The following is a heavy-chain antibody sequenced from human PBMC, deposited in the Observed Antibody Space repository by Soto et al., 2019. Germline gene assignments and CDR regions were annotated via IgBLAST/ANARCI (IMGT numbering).Heavy chain of an antibody. CDR2: IDPSDSYT. CDR3: ASGLYYDSSGYLGY. J-gene: IGHJ4*02. CDR1: GYSFTIYC. V-gene: IGHV5-10-1*01. D-gene: IGHD3-22*01. Sequence: GESLKISCKGSGYSFTIYCISWVLQMPGKGLEWMGRIDPSDSYTNYSPSFQGHVTISADKSISTAYLQWSSLKASDTAMYYCASGLYYDSSGYLGYWGQGTLVTVSS.